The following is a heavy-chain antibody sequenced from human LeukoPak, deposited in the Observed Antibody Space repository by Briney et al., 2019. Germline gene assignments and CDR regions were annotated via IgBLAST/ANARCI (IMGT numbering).Heavy chain of an antibody. D-gene: IGHD3-22*01. Sequence: IPSETLSLTCTVSGVSISSYYWSWIRQPPGKGLEWIGDYYYSGNTNYNPSLKSRVTISEDTSKNQFSLKLSSVTAADTAVYYCAREDYYDSSGTQGFDYWGQGTLVTVSS. CDR2: YYYSGNT. V-gene: IGHV4-59*01. CDR3: AREDYYDSSGTQGFDY. J-gene: IGHJ4*02. CDR1: GVSISSYY.